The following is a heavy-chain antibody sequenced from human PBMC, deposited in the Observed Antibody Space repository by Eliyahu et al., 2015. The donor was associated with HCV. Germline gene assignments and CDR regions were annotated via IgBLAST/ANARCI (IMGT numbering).Heavy chain of an antibody. D-gene: IGHD3-10*01. Sequence: QLQLQESGPGLVKPSETLSLTCTVSGGSISXSSYYWGWIRQPPGKGLEWIGSIYYSGSTYYNPSLKSRVTISVDTSKNQFSLKLSSVTAADTAVYYCARVGVRITMGEGSSQSFDYWGQGTLVTVSS. CDR1: GGSISXSSYY. J-gene: IGHJ4*02. CDR3: ARVGVRITMGEGSSQSFDY. V-gene: IGHV4-39*07. CDR2: IYYSGST.